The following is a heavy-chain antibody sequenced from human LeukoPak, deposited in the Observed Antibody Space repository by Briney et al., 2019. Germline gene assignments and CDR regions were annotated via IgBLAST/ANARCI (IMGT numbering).Heavy chain of an antibody. D-gene: IGHD3-3*01. CDR3: ARDGDFWSGYYCDY. CDR2: INPNNGGT. CDR1: GGTFSSYA. V-gene: IGHV1-2*06. Sequence: ASVKVSCKASGGTFSSYAISWVRQAPGQGLEWMGRINPNNGGTNYAQKFQGRVTMTRDTSISTAYMELSSLRSDDTAVYYCARDGDFWSGYYCDYWGQGTQVTVSS. J-gene: IGHJ4*02.